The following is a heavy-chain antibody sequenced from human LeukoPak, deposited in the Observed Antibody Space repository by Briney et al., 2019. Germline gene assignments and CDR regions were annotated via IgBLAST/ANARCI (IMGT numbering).Heavy chain of an antibody. J-gene: IGHJ4*02. D-gene: IGHD6-19*01. V-gene: IGHV3-48*01. CDR3: ARETILAVAGDF. CDR2: ISSTSITM. Sequence: GGSLRLSCAASGFTFNRNNMNWVRQAPGKGLEWVSYISSTSITMYYADSVKGRFTISRDNAKNSLYLQMNSLRADDTAVYYCARETILAVAGDFWGEGTLVTVSS. CDR1: GFTFNRNN.